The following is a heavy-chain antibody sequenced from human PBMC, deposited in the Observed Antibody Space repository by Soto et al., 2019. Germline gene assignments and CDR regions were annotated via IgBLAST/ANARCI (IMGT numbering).Heavy chain of an antibody. CDR2: INSDGSST. J-gene: IGHJ6*03. CDR3: AKGDYSNYDYYYYYMDV. V-gene: IGHV3-74*01. Sequence: GGSLRLSCAASGFTFSSYWMHWVRQAPGKGLVWVSRINSDGSSTSYADSVKGRFTISRDNAKNTLYLQMNSLRAEDTAVYYCAKGDYSNYDYYYYYMDVWGKGTTVTVSS. CDR1: GFTFSSYW. D-gene: IGHD4-4*01.